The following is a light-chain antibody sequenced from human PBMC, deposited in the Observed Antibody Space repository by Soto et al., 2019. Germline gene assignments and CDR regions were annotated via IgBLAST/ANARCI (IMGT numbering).Light chain of an antibody. CDR3: QQRSNWPRT. CDR2: DAS. J-gene: IGKJ1*01. Sequence: MVLTHSPSTLSLSPGDSATLSCRASQSVSNYLAWLQQKPGQAPRLLIYDASNRATGIPARFSGSGSGTDFTLTISRLEPEDFAVYYCQQRSNWPRTFGQGTQLDIK. CDR1: QSVSNY. V-gene: IGKV3-11*01.